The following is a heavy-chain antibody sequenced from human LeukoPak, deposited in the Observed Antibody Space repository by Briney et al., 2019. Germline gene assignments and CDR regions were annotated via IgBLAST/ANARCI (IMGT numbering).Heavy chain of an antibody. V-gene: IGHV1-8*01. CDR3: ARSVDTAMDYYYHGMDV. CDR1: GYTFTSYD. Sequence: GSVKVSCKASGYTFTSYDINWVRQATGQGLEWMGWMNPNSGNTGYAQKFQGRVTMTRNTSISTAYMELSSLRSEDTAVYYCARSVDTAMDYYYHGMDVWGQGTTVTVSS. J-gene: IGHJ6*02. CDR2: MNPNSGNT. D-gene: IGHD5-18*01.